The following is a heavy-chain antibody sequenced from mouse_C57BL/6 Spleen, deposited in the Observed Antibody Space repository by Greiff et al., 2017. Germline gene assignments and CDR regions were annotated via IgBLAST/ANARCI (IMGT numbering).Heavy chain of an antibody. CDR1: GYSITSGYY. J-gene: IGHJ3*01. D-gene: IGHD1-1*01. CDR2: ISYDGSN. Sequence: VQLKESGPGLVKPSQSLSLTCSVTGYSITSGYYWNWIRQFPGNKLEWMGYISYDGSNNYNPSLKNRISIARDTSKNQFFLKLNSVTTEDAATYYCTSDYYGSSPWLAYWGQGTLVTVSA. CDR3: TSDYYGSSPWLAY. V-gene: IGHV3-6*01.